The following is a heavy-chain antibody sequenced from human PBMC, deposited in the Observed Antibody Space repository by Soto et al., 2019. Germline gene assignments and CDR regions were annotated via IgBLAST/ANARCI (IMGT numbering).Heavy chain of an antibody. D-gene: IGHD6-13*01. V-gene: IGHV3-30-3*01. CDR2: ISYDGSNK. J-gene: IGHJ6*02. CDR1: GFTVSSYA. CDR3: ARDLSASPISRWSYYYYGMDV. Sequence: GGCLRLCCASSGFTVSSYAMHGFRQAPGKGLECVAVISYDGSNKYYADSVKGRFTISRDNSKNTLYLQMNSLRAEDTAVYYCARDLSASPISRWSYYYYGMDVWGQGTTVTVSS.